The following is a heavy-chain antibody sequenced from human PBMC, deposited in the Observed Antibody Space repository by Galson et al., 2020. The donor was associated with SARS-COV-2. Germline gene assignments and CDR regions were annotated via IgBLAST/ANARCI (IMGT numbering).Heavy chain of an antibody. CDR2: ISGSGVST. J-gene: IGHJ5*01. CDR3: ARRSRDSSGWFDY. Sequence: GESLKISCAGPGFTFSSYAMSWVRQAPGEGLEWVSAISGSGVSTYYADSVKGRFTISRDNPRNTLSLQMNSLITEDTALYYCARRSRDSSGWFDYWGQGILVTVSS. V-gene: IGHV3-23*01. CDR1: GFTFSSYA. D-gene: IGHD6-19*01.